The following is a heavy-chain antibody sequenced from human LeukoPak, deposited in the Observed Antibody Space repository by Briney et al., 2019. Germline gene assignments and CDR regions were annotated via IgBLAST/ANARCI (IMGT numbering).Heavy chain of an antibody. CDR2: MNPNSGNT. J-gene: IGHJ4*02. D-gene: IGHD6-13*01. CDR1: GYTFTSYD. CDR3: ARGRGGIATAGKDY. Sequence: SSVKVSCKASGYTFTSYDINWVRQATGQGLEWMGWMNPNSGNTGYAQKFQGRVIMTRNTSISTAYMELSSLRSEDTAVYYCARGRGGIATAGKDYWGQGTLVTVSS. V-gene: IGHV1-8*01.